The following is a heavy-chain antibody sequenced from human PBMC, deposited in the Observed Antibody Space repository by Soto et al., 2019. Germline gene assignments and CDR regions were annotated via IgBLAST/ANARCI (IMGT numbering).Heavy chain of an antibody. V-gene: IGHV2-5*02. J-gene: IGHJ4*02. CDR3: ANLPWKQLWPRAPVVY. CDR1: GFSLSTSGVG. Sequence: SGPTLVNPTQTLTLTCTFSGFSLSTSGVGVGWIRQPPGKALEWLGIIYWDDDKRYSPSLKSRVTITKDTFKNQLVLTMTNMDPVDTATYYCANLPWKQLWPRAPVVYWGQGTPVTVSS. D-gene: IGHD5-18*01. CDR2: IYWDDDK.